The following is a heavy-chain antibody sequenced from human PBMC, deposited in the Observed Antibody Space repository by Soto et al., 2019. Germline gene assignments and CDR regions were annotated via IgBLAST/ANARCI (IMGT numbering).Heavy chain of an antibody. CDR3: AKDVDCSSTSCYGQMYYYMDV. V-gene: IGHV3-30*18. Sequence: GGSLRLSCAASGFTFSSYGMHGVRQAPGKGLEWVAVISYDGSNKYYADSVKGRFTISRDNSKNTLYLQMNSLRAEDTAVYYCAKDVDCSSTSCYGQMYYYMDVWGKGTTVTVSS. D-gene: IGHD2-2*01. CDR1: GFTFSSYG. J-gene: IGHJ6*03. CDR2: ISYDGSNK.